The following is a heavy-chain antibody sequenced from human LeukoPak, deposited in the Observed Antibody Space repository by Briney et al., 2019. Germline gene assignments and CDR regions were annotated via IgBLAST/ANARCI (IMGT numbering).Heavy chain of an antibody. CDR2: INPNSGGT. CDR1: GYTFTGYY. D-gene: IGHD1-26*01. Sequence: ASVRVSCKASGYTFTGYYMHWVRQAPGQGLEWMGWINPNSGGTNYAQKFQGRVTMTRDASISTAYMELSRLRSDDTAVYYCARTAGSYYFDYWGQGTLVTVSS. J-gene: IGHJ4*02. V-gene: IGHV1-2*02. CDR3: ARTAGSYYFDY.